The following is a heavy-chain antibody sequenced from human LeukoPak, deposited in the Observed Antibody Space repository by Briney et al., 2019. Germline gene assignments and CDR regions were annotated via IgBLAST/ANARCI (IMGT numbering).Heavy chain of an antibody. D-gene: IGHD4-17*01. CDR3: AKREKGTTGRFFDY. Sequence: GGSLRLSCAASGFTFTNYAMTWVRQAPGKGLEWVSGISEGVGNTYYADSAKGRFTISRDHSKNTLYLQMNSLRAEDTALYYCAKREKGTTGRFFDYWGQGTLVTVS. CDR1: GFTFTNYA. V-gene: IGHV3-23*01. CDR2: ISEGVGNT. J-gene: IGHJ4*02.